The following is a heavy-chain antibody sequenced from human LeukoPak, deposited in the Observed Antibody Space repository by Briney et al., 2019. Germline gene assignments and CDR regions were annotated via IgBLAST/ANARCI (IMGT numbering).Heavy chain of an antibody. V-gene: IGHV4-61*01. Sequence: SETLSLTCTVSGGSISSSSYYWSWIRQPPGKGLEWIGYIYYSGSTNYNPSLKSRVTISVDTSKNQFSLKLSSVTAADTAVYYCARDGGLPMDPWGQGTLVTVSS. J-gene: IGHJ5*02. CDR2: IYYSGST. CDR1: GGSISSSSYY. CDR3: ARDGGLPMDP. D-gene: IGHD3-16*01.